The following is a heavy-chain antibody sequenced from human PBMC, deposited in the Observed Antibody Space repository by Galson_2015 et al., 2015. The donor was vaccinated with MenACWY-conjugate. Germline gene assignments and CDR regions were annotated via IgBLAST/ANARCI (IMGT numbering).Heavy chain of an antibody. J-gene: IGHJ4*02. Sequence: SLRLSCAASGFTFSSYSMNWVRQAPGKGLEWVSYISSSSSTIYYADSVKGRFTISRDNAKNSLYLQMNSLRAEDTAVYYCARKSRGIAAAGFDYWGQGTLVTVSS. CDR1: GFTFSSYS. D-gene: IGHD6-13*01. V-gene: IGHV3-48*04. CDR3: ARKSRGIAAAGFDY. CDR2: ISSSSSTI.